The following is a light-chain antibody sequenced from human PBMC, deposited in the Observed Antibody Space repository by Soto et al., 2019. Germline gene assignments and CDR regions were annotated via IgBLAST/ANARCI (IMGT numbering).Light chain of an antibody. V-gene: IGKV1-9*01. CDR2: AAS. CDR3: QQLKDYPRNT. CDR1: QDISNF. J-gene: IGKJ2*01. Sequence: IQLTQPPSSLSASVGDRVTITCRASQDISNFLVWYKQKPGKAPELLIYAASTLQSGVPSRFSGSGSETDLPLTISRLHPEDFVTYYCQQLKDYPRNTFGQGTKLEIK.